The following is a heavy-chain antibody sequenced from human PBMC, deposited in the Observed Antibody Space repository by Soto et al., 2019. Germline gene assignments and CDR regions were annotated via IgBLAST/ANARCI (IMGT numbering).Heavy chain of an antibody. CDR2: INPNSGGT. D-gene: IGHD3-10*01. Sequence: EASVKVSCKASGYTFTGYYMHWLRQAPGQGLEWMGWINPNSGGTNYAQKFQGRVTMTSDTSVSTAYMELSRLRSDDTAVYYCARGLWFGEQNRNNIWGQGTMVTVSS. J-gene: IGHJ3*02. CDR3: ARGLWFGEQNRNNI. CDR1: GYTFTGYY. V-gene: IGHV1-2*02.